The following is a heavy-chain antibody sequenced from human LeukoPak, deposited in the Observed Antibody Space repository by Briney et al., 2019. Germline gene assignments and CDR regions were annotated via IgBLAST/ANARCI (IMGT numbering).Heavy chain of an antibody. V-gene: IGHV3-64*01. Sequence: GGSLGLSCAASGFTFTGYYLHWVRQTPGKGLEYIPTITDSGSSTYHTNSVRGRFTISRDNSKNTLYLQMGSLRTEDTAVYYCARSTRYFGSAMYYFDDWGQGTLVTVSS. CDR2: ITDSGSST. D-gene: IGHD3-10*01. CDR1: GFTFTGYY. CDR3: ARSTRYFGSAMYYFDD. J-gene: IGHJ4*02.